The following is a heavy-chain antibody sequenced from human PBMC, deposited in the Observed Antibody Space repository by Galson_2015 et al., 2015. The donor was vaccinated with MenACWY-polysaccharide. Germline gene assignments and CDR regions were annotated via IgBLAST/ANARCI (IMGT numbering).Heavy chain of an antibody. CDR1: GGTFSSYT. V-gene: IGHV1-69*02. CDR3: ARGEYCSSTSCYHYYYYYGMDV. D-gene: IGHD2-2*01. CDR2: IIPILGIA. Sequence: QSGAEVKKPGESLKISCKASGGTFSSYTISWVRQAPGQGLEWMGRIIPILGIANYAQKFQGRVTITADKSTSTAYMELSSLRSEDTAVYYCARGEYCSSTSCYHYYYYYGMDVWGQGTTVTVSS. J-gene: IGHJ6*02.